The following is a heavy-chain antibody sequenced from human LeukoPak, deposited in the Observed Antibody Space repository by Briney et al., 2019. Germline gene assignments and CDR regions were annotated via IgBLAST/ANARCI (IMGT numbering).Heavy chain of an antibody. CDR3: ARVAMIVVVMDAADY. CDR1: GYTFTSYG. D-gene: IGHD3-22*01. J-gene: IGHJ4*02. CDR2: ISAYNGNT. V-gene: IGHV1-18*01. Sequence: ASVKVSCKASGYTFTSYGISWVRQAPGQGLEWMGWISAYNGNTNYAQKLQGRVTMTTDTSTSTAYMELRSLRSDDTAMYYCARVAMIVVVMDAADYWGQGTLVTVSP.